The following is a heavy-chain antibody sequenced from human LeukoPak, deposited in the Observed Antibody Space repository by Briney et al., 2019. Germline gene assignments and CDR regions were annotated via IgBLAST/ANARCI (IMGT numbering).Heavy chain of an antibody. V-gene: IGHV3-30-3*01. CDR1: GFTFSSYA. D-gene: IGHD3-22*01. CDR2: ISYDGSNK. J-gene: IGHJ4*02. CDR3: ARDSYDSSGYYTIFDY. Sequence: PGGSLRLSCAASGFTFSSYAMHWVRQAPGKGLEWVAVISYDGSNKYYADSVKGRFTISRDNSKNTLYLQMNSLRAEDTAAYYCARDSYDSSGYYTIFDYWGQGTLVTVSS.